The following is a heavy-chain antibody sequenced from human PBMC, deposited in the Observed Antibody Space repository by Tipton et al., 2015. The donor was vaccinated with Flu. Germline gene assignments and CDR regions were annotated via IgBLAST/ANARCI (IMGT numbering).Heavy chain of an antibody. CDR3: ARARAPYYYYAMDV. J-gene: IGHJ6*02. Sequence: GLVKPSETLSLTCTVSDDSITYYYWSWIRQPPGKGLEWIGYIYYSGGTSYNPSLQSRLSISVDSSKNQLSLKLTSVTAADTAVYYCARARAPYYYYAMDVWGQGATVTVSS. CDR1: DDSITYYY. V-gene: IGHV4-59*01. CDR2: IYYSGGT. D-gene: IGHD3-10*01.